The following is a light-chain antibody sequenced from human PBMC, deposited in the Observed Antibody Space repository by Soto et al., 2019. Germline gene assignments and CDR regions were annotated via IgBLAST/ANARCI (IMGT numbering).Light chain of an antibody. J-gene: IGKJ5*01. CDR3: QQYGNWPPIT. Sequence: ETVMTQSPGILSVSLGERATLSCRASQSVSIHLAWYQQKPGQAPRLLIYDTSTRATGIPARFSGSGSGTEFTLTISSLXSEDFAVYYCQQYGNWPPITFGQGTRLEIK. CDR1: QSVSIH. CDR2: DTS. V-gene: IGKV3-15*01.